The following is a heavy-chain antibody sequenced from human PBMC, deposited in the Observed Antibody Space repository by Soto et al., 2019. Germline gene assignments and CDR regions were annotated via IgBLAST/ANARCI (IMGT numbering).Heavy chain of an antibody. J-gene: IGHJ4*02. CDR1: GFYFSDYA. CDR3: AKGGSAFYPRFFDN. D-gene: IGHD3-3*01. V-gene: IGHV3-23*01. CDR2: IADNGNIP. Sequence: PGGSLRLSCAASGFYFSDYAIICVRQSPGRGLEWVSGIADNGNIPYYADSVRGRFTISRDNSRDTLFLQMNGLRGEDTAIYYCAKGGSAFYPRFFDNWGPGTLVTVSS.